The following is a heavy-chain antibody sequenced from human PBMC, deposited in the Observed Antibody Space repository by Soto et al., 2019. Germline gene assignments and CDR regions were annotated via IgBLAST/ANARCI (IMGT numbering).Heavy chain of an antibody. D-gene: IGHD3-22*01. CDR3: ARGVRYYYMDV. CDR1: GYTFTSYA. Sequence: QVQLVQSGAEVKKPGASVKVSCKASGYTFTSYAMHWVRQAPGQRLEWMGWINAGNGNTKYSQKFQGRVTITRDTSASTAYMELSTLRSEDTAVDYCARGVRYYYMDVWGKGTTVTVSS. CDR2: INAGNGNT. V-gene: IGHV1-3*01. J-gene: IGHJ6*03.